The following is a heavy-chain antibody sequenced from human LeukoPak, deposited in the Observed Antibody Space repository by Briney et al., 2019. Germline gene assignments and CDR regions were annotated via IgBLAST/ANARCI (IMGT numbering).Heavy chain of an antibody. J-gene: IGHJ4*02. CDR2: ISGSGGST. Sequence: KSGGSLRLSCAASGFTFSSYAMSWVRQAPGKGLEWVSAISGSGGSTYYADSVKGRFTISRDNSKNTLYLQMNSLRAEDTAVYYCAKDPRPRITYHFDYWGQGTLVTVSS. CDR3: AKDPRPRITYHFDY. CDR1: GFTFSSYA. V-gene: IGHV3-23*01. D-gene: IGHD1-20*01.